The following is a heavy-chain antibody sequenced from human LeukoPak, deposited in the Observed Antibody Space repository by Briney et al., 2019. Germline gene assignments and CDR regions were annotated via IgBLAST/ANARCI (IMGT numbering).Heavy chain of an antibody. CDR2: ISYDGSNK. D-gene: IGHD2-15*01. CDR3: ARDRAADPNYYFDY. J-gene: IGHJ4*02. V-gene: IGHV3-30-3*01. CDR1: GFTFSSYA. Sequence: GGSLRLSCAASGFTFSSYAMHWVRQAPGKGLEWVAVISYDGSNKYYADSVKGRFTISRDNSKNTLYLQMNSLRAEDTAVYYCARDRAADPNYYFDYWGQGPRVTVSS.